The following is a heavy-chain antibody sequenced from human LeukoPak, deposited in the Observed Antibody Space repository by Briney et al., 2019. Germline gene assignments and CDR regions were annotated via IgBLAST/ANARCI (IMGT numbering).Heavy chain of an antibody. Sequence: GGSLRLSCAASGFTFSSYGMSWVRQAPGIGLEWVSGIRSSGGSTYYADSVKGRFTISRDNSKNTLYLQMNSLRDEDTAVYYCASEHVAVPGENWGQGTLVTVSS. CDR3: ASEHVAVPGEN. CDR1: GFTFSSYG. CDR2: IRSSGGST. J-gene: IGHJ4*02. V-gene: IGHV3-23*01. D-gene: IGHD6-19*01.